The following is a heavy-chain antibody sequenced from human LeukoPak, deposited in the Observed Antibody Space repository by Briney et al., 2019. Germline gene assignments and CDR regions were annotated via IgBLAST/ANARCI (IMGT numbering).Heavy chain of an antibody. CDR1: GFTFSSYW. V-gene: IGHV3-74*01. CDR3: ARSYKADY. D-gene: IGHD2-2*02. CDR2: IKSDGSST. J-gene: IGHJ4*02. Sequence: GGSLRLSCAASGFTFSSYWMHWVRQAPGKGLVWVSRIKSDGSSTNYADSVKGRFTISRDNAKNTLYLRMNSLRAEDTAVYYCARSYKADYWGQGTLVTVSS.